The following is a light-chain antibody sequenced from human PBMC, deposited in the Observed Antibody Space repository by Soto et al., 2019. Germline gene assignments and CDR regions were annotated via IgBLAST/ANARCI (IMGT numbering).Light chain of an antibody. CDR1: QSVSRY. Sequence: DINMTHSPSSLSASGGDRVTITCRAGQSVSRYLNRYQQKPGEAPKLLIYGASSLQSGIPSRFSGSGSGTDFTLTISSLQPEDFATYYCQQSDSTPRTFGQRTKVDIK. V-gene: IGKV1-39*01. J-gene: IGKJ1*01. CDR3: QQSDSTPRT. CDR2: GAS.